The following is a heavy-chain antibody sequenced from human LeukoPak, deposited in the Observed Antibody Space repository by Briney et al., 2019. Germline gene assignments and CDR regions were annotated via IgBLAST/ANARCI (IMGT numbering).Heavy chain of an antibody. J-gene: IGHJ6*03. V-gene: IGHV3-30*02. D-gene: IGHD3-22*01. CDR1: GFTFSSYG. CDR2: IRYDGSNK. CDR3: ARGYDSSGYYHYYMDV. Sequence: GGSLRLSCAASGFTFSSYGMHWVRQAPGKGLEWVAFIRYDGSNKYYADSVKGRFTISRDNSKNTLYLQMNSLRAEDTALYHCARGYDSSGYYHYYMDVWGKGTTVTISS.